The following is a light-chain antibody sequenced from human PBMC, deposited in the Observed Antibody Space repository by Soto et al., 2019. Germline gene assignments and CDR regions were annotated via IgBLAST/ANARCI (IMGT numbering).Light chain of an antibody. CDR1: SSNIGSNS. V-gene: IGLV1-44*01. Sequence: QAVVTQPPSASGTPGQRVTISCSGSSSNIGSNSVTWYQQPPGTAPKFLIYGNNQRPSGVPDRFSGSKSGTSASLAISGLQSEDEADYYCSSWDDSLNGRVFGGGTKLTVL. CDR2: GNN. J-gene: IGLJ3*02. CDR3: SSWDDSLNGRV.